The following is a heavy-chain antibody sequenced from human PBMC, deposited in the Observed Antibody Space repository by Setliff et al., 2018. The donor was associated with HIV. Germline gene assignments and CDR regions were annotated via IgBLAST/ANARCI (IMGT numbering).Heavy chain of an antibody. Sequence: SETLSLTCAVYTESLTRYDWAWIRQSPEKGLEWIGEIDDSGSIIYNPSLQSRVTMSVDTSKNQFSLKVRSLTAADTGLYYCARNHLNYASGNTKTSGAYYFDSWGQGTLVTVSS. D-gene: IGHD3-10*01. CDR1: TESLTRYD. CDR2: IDDSGSI. CDR3: ARNHLNYASGNTKTSGAYYFDS. V-gene: IGHV4-34*01. J-gene: IGHJ4*02.